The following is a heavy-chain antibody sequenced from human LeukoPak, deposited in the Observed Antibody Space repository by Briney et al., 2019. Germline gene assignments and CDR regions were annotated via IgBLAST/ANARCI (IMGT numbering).Heavy chain of an antibody. CDR3: ARSPGSGYCSSTTCYIYGMDV. Sequence: GESLQISCQGSGYSFTNYWIGWVRQIPGKGLEWMGIIYPGDSDTRYSPSFQGQVTISADKSINVAYLQWSSLKASDTAMYYCARSPGSGYCSSTTCYIYGMDVWGQGTTVTVSS. J-gene: IGHJ6*02. D-gene: IGHD2-2*02. CDR2: IYPGDSDT. V-gene: IGHV5-51*01. CDR1: GYSFTNYW.